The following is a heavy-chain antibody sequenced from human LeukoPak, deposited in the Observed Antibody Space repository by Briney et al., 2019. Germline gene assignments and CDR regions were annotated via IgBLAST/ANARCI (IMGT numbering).Heavy chain of an antibody. Sequence: SETLSLTCTVSGGSISSYYWSWIRQPAGKGLEWIGRIYTSGSTNYNPSLKSRVTMPVDTSKNQFSLKLSSVTAADTAVYYCARDRIQIPAATDDAFDIWGQGTMVTVSS. CDR1: GGSISSYY. CDR3: ARDRIQIPAATDDAFDI. V-gene: IGHV4-4*07. CDR2: IYTSGST. D-gene: IGHD2-2*01. J-gene: IGHJ3*02.